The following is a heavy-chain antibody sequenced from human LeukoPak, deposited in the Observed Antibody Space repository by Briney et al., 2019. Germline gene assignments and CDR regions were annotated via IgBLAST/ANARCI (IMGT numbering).Heavy chain of an antibody. Sequence: AGGSLRLSCAASGFTFSSYSMNWVRQAPGKGLEWVSSISSSSSYIYYADSVKGRFTISRDNAKNSLYLQVNSLRAEDTAVYYCARAYTAMVSNWFDPWGQGTLVTVSS. CDR1: GFTFSSYS. D-gene: IGHD5-18*01. J-gene: IGHJ5*02. CDR2: ISSSSSYI. CDR3: ARAYTAMVSNWFDP. V-gene: IGHV3-21*01.